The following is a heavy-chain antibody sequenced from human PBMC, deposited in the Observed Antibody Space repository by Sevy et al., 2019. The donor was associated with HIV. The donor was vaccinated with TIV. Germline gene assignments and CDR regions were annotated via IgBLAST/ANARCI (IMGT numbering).Heavy chain of an antibody. CDR3: TRHEDYYDSSGYPFDI. V-gene: IGHV3-73*01. J-gene: IGHJ3*02. CDR2: IRSKANSYAK. CDR1: GFTFSGSA. D-gene: IGHD3-22*01. Sequence: GGSLRLSCAASGFTFSGSAMHWVRQASGKGLEWVGRIRSKANSYAKAYAASVRGRFTISRDDSKNTAYLQMNSLKTEDTAVYYCTRHEDYYDSSGYPFDIWGQGTMVTVSS.